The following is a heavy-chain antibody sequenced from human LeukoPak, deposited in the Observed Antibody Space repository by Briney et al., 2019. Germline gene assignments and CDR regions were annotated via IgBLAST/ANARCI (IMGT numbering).Heavy chain of an antibody. Sequence: SVKVSCKASGGTFSSYAISWVRQAPGQGLEWMGGIIPIFGTANYAQKFQGRVTITTDESTSTAYMELSSLRSEDTAVYYYAMTLKSVYCSSTSCYSSLDYWGQGTLVTVSS. CDR3: AMTLKSVYCSSTSCYSSLDY. J-gene: IGHJ4*02. D-gene: IGHD2-2*02. V-gene: IGHV1-69*05. CDR2: IIPIFGTA. CDR1: GGTFSSYA.